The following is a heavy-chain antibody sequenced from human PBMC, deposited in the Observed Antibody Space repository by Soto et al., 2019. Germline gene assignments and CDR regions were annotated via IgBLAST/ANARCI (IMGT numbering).Heavy chain of an antibody. CDR3: ARDLEDIVVVPAAIEVFYYYGMDV. CDR1: GFTFSSYG. V-gene: IGHV3-33*01. CDR2: IWYDGSNK. D-gene: IGHD2-2*01. J-gene: IGHJ6*02. Sequence: GGSLRLSCAASGFTFSSYGMHWVRQAPGKGLEWVAVIWYDGSNKYYADSVKGRFTISRDNSKNTLYLQMNSQRAEDTAVYYCARDLEDIVVVPAAIEVFYYYGMDVWGQGTTVTVSS.